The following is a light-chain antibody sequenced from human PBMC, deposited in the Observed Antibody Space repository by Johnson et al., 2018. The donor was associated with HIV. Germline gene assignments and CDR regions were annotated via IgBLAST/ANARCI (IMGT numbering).Light chain of an antibody. CDR1: SSNIGNNY. CDR2: DNN. CDR3: GTWDSSLRAGGANYV. J-gene: IGLJ1*01. Sequence: QSILTQPPSVSAAPGQKVTISCSGTSSNIGNNYVSWYQQFTGTAPKLVIHDNNKRPSGIPDRFSGSKSGTSATLGITRLQTGDEADYYCGTWDSSLRAGGANYVFGTGTKVTVL. V-gene: IGLV1-51*01.